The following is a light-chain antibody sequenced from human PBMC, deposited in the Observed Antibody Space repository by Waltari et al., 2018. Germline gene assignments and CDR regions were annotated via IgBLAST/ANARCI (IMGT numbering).Light chain of an antibody. J-gene: IGKJ4*01. CDR2: AAS. V-gene: IGKV1-9*01. CDR1: QGISSY. Sequence: DIQMTQSPSSLSASVGDRVTITCRASQGISSYLAWYQQKPGQAPKLLIYAASTLQSGVPSRFSGSASGTDFTLTISSLQPEDFATYYCQQLNSYPLTFGGGTKVEIK. CDR3: QQLNSYPLT.